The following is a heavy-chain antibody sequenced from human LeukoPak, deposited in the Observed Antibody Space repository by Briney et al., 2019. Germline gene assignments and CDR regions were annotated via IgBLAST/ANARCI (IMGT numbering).Heavy chain of an antibody. D-gene: IGHD3-22*01. J-gene: IGHJ4*02. CDR1: GFTFSSYG. V-gene: IGHV3-30*18. CDR2: ISYDGSNK. Sequence: PGGSLRLSCAASGFTFSSYGMHWVRQAPGKGLEWVAVISYDGSNKYYADSVKGRFTISRDNSKNTLYLQMNSLRAEDTAVYYCAKGPYYDSSGYTDYWGQGTLVTVSS. CDR3: AKGPYYDSSGYTDY.